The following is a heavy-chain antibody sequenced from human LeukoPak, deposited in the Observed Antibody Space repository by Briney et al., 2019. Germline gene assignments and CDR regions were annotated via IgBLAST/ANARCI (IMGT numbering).Heavy chain of an antibody. V-gene: IGHV4-34*01. CDR2: INHSGST. D-gene: IGHD3-3*01. Sequence: SETLSLTCAVYGGSFSGYYWSWIRQPPGKGLEWIGEINHSGSTNYNPSLKSRVTISVDTSKNRFSLKLSSVTAADTAVYYCARQMRTYDFWSGYYLWGQGTLVTVSS. J-gene: IGHJ4*02. CDR1: GGSFSGYY. CDR3: ARQMRTYDFWSGYYL.